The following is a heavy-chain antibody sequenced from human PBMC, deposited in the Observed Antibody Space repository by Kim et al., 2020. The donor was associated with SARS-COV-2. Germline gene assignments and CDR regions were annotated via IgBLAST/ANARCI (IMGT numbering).Heavy chain of an antibody. Sequence: GGSLRLSCAASGFTFSSYAMSWVRQAPGKGLEWVSVIYSGGSSTYYADSVKGRFTISRDNSKNTLYLQMNSLRAEDTAVYYCAKDGPVGATGGFDYWGQGTLVTVSS. J-gene: IGHJ4*02. CDR3: AKDGPVGATGGFDY. CDR2: IYSGGSST. D-gene: IGHD1-26*01. V-gene: IGHV3-23*03. CDR1: GFTFSSYA.